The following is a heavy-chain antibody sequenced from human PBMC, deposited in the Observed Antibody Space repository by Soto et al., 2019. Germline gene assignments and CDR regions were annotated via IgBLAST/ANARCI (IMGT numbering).Heavy chain of an antibody. CDR3: ARDSQYDILTGYSRNAFDM. Sequence: ASVKVSCKTSGYSFAGHYLRWVRQAPGQGLDWMGWINPNSGGTIYAQKFQVRVTMTSDTSISTAYMVLTSLRSDDTAVCYCARDSQYDILTGYSRNAFDMWGRGTVVTFSS. V-gene: IGHV1-2*02. J-gene: IGHJ3*02. CDR2: INPNSGGT. CDR1: GYSFAGHY. D-gene: IGHD3-9*01.